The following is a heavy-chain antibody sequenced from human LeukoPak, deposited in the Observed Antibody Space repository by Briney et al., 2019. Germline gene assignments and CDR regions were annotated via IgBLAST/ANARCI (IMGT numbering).Heavy chain of an antibody. CDR3: ARDVYYYDSSGYSQSLRFDY. V-gene: IGHV3-30*03. D-gene: IGHD3-22*01. CDR2: ISYDGSNK. J-gene: IGHJ4*02. CDR1: GFTFSTYG. Sequence: PGGSLRLSCAASGFTFSTYGMHWVRQAPGKGLEWVAVISYDGSNKYYADSVKGRFTISRDNSKNTLYLQMNSLRAEDTGVYYCARDVYYYDSSGYSQSLRFDYWGQGTLVTVSS.